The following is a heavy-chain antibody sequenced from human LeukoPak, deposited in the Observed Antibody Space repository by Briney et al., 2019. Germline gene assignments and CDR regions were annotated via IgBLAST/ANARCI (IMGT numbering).Heavy chain of an antibody. D-gene: IGHD5-18*01. CDR2: INWNGGST. CDR1: GFTFDDYD. Sequence: GGSLRLSCAASGFTFDDYDMSWVRQAPGKGLDWVSGINWNGGSTGYADSVKGRFTISRDNAKNSLYLQMNSLRAEDTALYYCARDGLVDTPMGAGYWGQGTLVTVSS. J-gene: IGHJ4*02. CDR3: ARDGLVDTPMGAGY. V-gene: IGHV3-20*04.